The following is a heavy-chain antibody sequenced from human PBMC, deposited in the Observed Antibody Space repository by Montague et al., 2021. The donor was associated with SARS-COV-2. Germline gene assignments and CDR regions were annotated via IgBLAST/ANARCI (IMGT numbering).Heavy chain of an antibody. V-gene: IGHV4-59*01. D-gene: IGHD2-15*01. CDR1: GGSISSYY. Sequence: SETLSLTCTVSGGSISSYYWSWIRQPPGKGLEWIGYIYYSGSTNYNPSLKSRVTISVDTSKNQFSLKLSSVTAADTAVYYCARDSGGSSPEDWLGFDPWGQGTLVTVSS. CDR3: ARDSGGSSPEDWLGFDP. CDR2: IYYSGST. J-gene: IGHJ5*02.